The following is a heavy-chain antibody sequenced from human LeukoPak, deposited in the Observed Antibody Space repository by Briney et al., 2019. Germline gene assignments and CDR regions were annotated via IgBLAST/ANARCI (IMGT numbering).Heavy chain of an antibody. CDR3: AKDPNYGSGSYYGY. V-gene: IGHV3-33*06. CDR1: GFTFSRYG. J-gene: IGHJ4*02. CDR2: IWYDGSNK. Sequence: PGRSLRLSCAASGFTFSRYGMQGVRQAPGKGGEGGAVIWYDGSNKYYAESVKGGYTIYRDNTKNTLYLQMNSLRAEDTAVYYCAKDPNYGSGSYYGYWGQGTLVTVSS. D-gene: IGHD3-10*01.